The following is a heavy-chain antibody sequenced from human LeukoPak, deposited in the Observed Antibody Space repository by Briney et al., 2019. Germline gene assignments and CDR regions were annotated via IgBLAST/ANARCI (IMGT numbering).Heavy chain of an antibody. V-gene: IGHV4-59*01. J-gene: IGHJ3*02. CDR1: GGSISSYY. CDR2: IYYSGST. Sequence: SETLSLTCTVSGGSISSYYWSWIRQPPGKGLEWIGYIYYSGSTNYNPSLKSRVTISVDTSKNQFSLKLSSVTAADTAVYYCARGVASYAFDIWGQGTMVTVSS. CDR3: ARGVASYAFDI. D-gene: IGHD3-3*01.